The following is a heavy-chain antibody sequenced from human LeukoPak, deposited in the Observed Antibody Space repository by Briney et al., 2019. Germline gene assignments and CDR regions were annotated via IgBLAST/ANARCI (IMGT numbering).Heavy chain of an antibody. CDR1: GYTFTSYG. J-gene: IGHJ3*02. Sequence: GASVKVSCKASGYTFTSYGISWVRQAPGQGLEWMGWISAYNGNTNYAQKLQGRVTMTTDTSTSTAYMELRSLRSDDTAVYYCARRIVVVPAAKVPGAFDIWGQGTMVTVSS. CDR3: ARRIVVVPAAKVPGAFDI. CDR2: ISAYNGNT. V-gene: IGHV1-18*01. D-gene: IGHD2-2*01.